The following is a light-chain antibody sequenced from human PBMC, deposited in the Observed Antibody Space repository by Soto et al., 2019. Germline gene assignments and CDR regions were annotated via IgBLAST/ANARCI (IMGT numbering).Light chain of an antibody. CDR3: QQYNTYWT. CDR1: QSISHW. Sequence: DIHMAHSPSTRSASVGDRVTITCRASQSISHWLAWYQQKPGKAPKILIFKASILKNGVPSRFSGTGSATEFTLSIRSMKPDDFATYYCQQYNTYWTLGQGTKVDIK. V-gene: IGKV1-5*03. J-gene: IGKJ1*01. CDR2: KAS.